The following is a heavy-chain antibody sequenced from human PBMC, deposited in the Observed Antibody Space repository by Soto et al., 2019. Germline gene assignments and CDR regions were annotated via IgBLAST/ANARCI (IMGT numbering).Heavy chain of an antibody. CDR1: GDSIIGTHW. V-gene: IGHV4-4*02. J-gene: IGHJ4*01. D-gene: IGHD6-13*01. Sequence: QVQLQESGPGLVKPSGTLSLTCAVSGDSIIGTHWWSWVRRPPGKGLEFIGETHHSRGTNYNPSLRSRVTMSLDKSKNQLSLILYSVTAADTGVYYCARCSAASGTYYFDYWGQGTLVTVSS. CDR3: ARCSAASGTYYFDY. CDR2: THHSRGT.